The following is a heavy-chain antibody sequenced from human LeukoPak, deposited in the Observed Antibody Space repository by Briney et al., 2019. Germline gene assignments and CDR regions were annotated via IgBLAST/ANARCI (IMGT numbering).Heavy chain of an antibody. CDR2: IWYDGSNK. Sequence: GGSLRLSCAASGFTFSSYGMHWVRQAPGKGLEWVAVIWYDGSNKYYAHSVKGRFTISRDNSKNTLYLQMNSLRAEDTAVYYCARDSLRYSSGRIDYWGQGTLVTVSS. J-gene: IGHJ4*02. D-gene: IGHD6-19*01. CDR1: GFTFSSYG. V-gene: IGHV3-33*01. CDR3: ARDSLRYSSGRIDY.